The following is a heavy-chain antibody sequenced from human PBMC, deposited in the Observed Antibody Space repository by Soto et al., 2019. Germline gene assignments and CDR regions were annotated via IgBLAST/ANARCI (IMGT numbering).Heavy chain of an antibody. CDR2: IIPILGIA. CDR1: GGTFSSYT. J-gene: IGHJ3*02. Sequence: QVQLVQSGAEVKKPGSSVKVSCKASGGTFSSYTISWVRQAPGQGLEWMGRIIPILGIANYAQKFQGRVTITAEKSTSTAYMELRSLRSEDTAVYYCARGGYSGYGIGNDAFDIWGQGTMVTVSS. V-gene: IGHV1-69*02. CDR3: ARGGYSGYGIGNDAFDI. D-gene: IGHD5-12*01.